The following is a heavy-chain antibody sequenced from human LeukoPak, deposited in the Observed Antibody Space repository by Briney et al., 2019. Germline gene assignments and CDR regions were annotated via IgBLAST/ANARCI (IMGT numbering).Heavy chain of an antibody. V-gene: IGHV4-59*01. CDR1: GGSISSYY. CDR2: IYYSGST. J-gene: IGHJ3*02. Sequence: SETLSLTCTVSGGSISSYYWSWIRKPPGKGLEWIGYIYYSGSTNYNPTLKSRVTISVDTSKNQFSLKLSSVTAADTAVYYCARDRILPKYYYDSSGYPRNAFDIWGQGAMVTVSS. CDR3: ARDRILPKYYYDSSGYPRNAFDI. D-gene: IGHD3-22*01.